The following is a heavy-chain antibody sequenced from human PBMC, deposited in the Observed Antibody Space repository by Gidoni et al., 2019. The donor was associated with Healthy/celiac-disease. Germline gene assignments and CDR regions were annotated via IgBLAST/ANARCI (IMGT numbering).Heavy chain of an antibody. Sequence: EVQLLESGGGLVQPGGSLRLSCAASGFTFSSYAMSWVRQAPGKGLEWVSAISGSGGSTYYADSVKGRFTISRDNYKNTLYLQMNSRRAEDTAVYYCATRSGWYPTLDYWGQGTLVTVSS. V-gene: IGHV3-23*01. D-gene: IGHD6-19*01. CDR3: ATRSGWYPTLDY. J-gene: IGHJ4*02. CDR1: GFTFSSYA. CDR2: ISGSGGST.